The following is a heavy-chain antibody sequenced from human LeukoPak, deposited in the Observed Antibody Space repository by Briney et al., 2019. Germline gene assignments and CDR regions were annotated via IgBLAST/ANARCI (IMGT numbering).Heavy chain of an antibody. V-gene: IGHV4-34*01. J-gene: IGHJ4*02. Sequence: PSETLSLTCALYGGSFSGYYWSWIRQPPGKGLEWIGEINHSGSTNYNPSLKSRVTISVDTSKNQFSLKLSSVTAADTAVYYCARGRVFDCWGRGTLVTVSS. CDR3: ARGRVFDC. CDR2: INHSGST. CDR1: GGSFSGYY.